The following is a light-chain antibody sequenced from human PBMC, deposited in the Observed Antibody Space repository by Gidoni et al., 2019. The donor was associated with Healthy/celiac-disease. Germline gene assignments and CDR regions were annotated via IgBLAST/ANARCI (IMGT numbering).Light chain of an antibody. J-gene: IGKJ1*01. V-gene: IGKV2-28*01. CDR2: WGS. CDR3: MQALQTPWT. CDR1: QSLLHSNGYNY. Sequence: DIVMTQSPLSLPVTPGEPASISCRSSQSLLHSNGYNYLDWYLQKPGQSPQLLIYWGSNRASGVPDRFSGSGSGTDFTLKISRVEAEEVGVYYCMQALQTPWTFGQGTKVEIK.